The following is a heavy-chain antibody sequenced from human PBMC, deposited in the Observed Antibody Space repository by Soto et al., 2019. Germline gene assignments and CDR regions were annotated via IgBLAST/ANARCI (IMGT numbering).Heavy chain of an antibody. CDR2: ISNSSKTI. D-gene: IGHD2-21*02. CDR1: GLTFNNYS. Sequence: GGSLSLSCAGSGLTFNNYSMNWVRQAPGKGLEWVSYISNSSKTIYYADSVKGRFTISRDNAKNSLYLQMNSLRDEDTAVYYCARGLLTPTRGRNWLAPWGQGTLVTVSS. V-gene: IGHV3-48*02. J-gene: IGHJ5*02. CDR3: ARGLLTPTRGRNWLAP.